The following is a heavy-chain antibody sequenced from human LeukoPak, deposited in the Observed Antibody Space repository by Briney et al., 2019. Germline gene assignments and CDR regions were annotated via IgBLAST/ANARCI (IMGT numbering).Heavy chain of an antibody. V-gene: IGHV3-53*01. CDR2: IYSGGST. CDR3: ARTRGRHFDY. J-gene: IGHJ4*02. Sequence: GGSLRLSCAASGFTVSSNYMSWVRQAPGKGLEWVSVIYSGGSTYYADSVKGRFTISRDTSKNTLYSQMNSLRAEDTAVYYCARTRGRHFDYWGQGTLVTVSS. CDR1: GFTVSSNY.